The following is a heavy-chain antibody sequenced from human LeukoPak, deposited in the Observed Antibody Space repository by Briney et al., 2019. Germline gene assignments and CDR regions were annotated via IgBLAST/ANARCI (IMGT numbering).Heavy chain of an antibody. J-gene: IGHJ4*02. CDR1: GGSISSSSYY. CDR2: IYYSGST. V-gene: IGHV4-39*01. CDR3: ASGRYSSGWYYFDY. Sequence: SETLSLTCTVSGGSISSSSYYWGWIRQPPGKGLEWIGSIYYSGSTYYNPSLKSRVTISVDTSKSQFSLKLSSVTAADTAVYYCASGRYSSGWYYFDYWGQGTLVTVSS. D-gene: IGHD6-19*01.